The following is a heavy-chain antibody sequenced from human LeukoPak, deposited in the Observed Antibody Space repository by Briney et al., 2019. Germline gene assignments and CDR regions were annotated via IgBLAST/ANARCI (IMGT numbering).Heavy chain of an antibody. J-gene: IGHJ6*02. V-gene: IGHV4-30-4*01. CDR1: GGSISSGDYY. Sequence: PSETLSLTCTVSGGSISSGDYYWSWIRQPPGKGLEWIGYTYYSGSTYYNPSLKSRVTISVDTSKNQFSLKLSSVTAADTAVYYCASGYSYGYPYGMDVWGQGTTVTVSS. CDR2: TYYSGST. CDR3: ASGYSYGYPYGMDV. D-gene: IGHD5-18*01.